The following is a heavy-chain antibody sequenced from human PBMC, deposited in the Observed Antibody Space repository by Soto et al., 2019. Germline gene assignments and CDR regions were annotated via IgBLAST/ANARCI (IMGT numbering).Heavy chain of an antibody. CDR3: AHYLSTDPAGWFDP. J-gene: IGHJ5*02. CDR2: IYWDDDN. CDR1: GFSLSTSGVG. Sequence: QITLKESGPTLVKPTQTLTLTCTFSGFSLSTSGVGVGWFRQPPGKALEWLALIYWDDDNRYSPSLKSRLTIPQDTSKTQVVLTVTDMDPMDTATYYCAHYLSTDPAGWFDPWGQGTLVIVSS. V-gene: IGHV2-5*02. D-gene: IGHD3-9*01.